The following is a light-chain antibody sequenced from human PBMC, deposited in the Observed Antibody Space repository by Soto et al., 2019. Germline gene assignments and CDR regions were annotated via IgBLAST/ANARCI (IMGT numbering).Light chain of an antibody. CDR1: QDIKNY. CDR3: QQFRSYPLS. CDR2: LAS. Sequence: IQLTQSQSFLSASVGGRVTITCRASQDIKNYLAWYQQRPGRAPNLLISLASALQSGVPSRFSGSRYGTECRLTISSLQPEESATYYCQQFRSYPLSFGGVTKMEIK. V-gene: IGKV1-9*01. J-gene: IGKJ4*01.